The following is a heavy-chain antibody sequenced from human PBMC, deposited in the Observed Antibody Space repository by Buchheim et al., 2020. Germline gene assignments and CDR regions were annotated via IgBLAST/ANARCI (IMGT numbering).Heavy chain of an antibody. D-gene: IGHD5-12*01. V-gene: IGHV4-31*03. Sequence: QAQLQESGPGLVKPSQTLSLTCSVFGGSMTGGTYYWTWIRQRPGKGLEWIGYVFETGTTSYNPSLKSRVLLSRATSKSEFSMRLTSVTAADTAVYYCARANIVGSRTDYYFDSWGQGSL. CDR1: GGSMTGGTYY. J-gene: IGHJ4*02. CDR2: VFETGTT. CDR3: ARANIVGSRTDYYFDS.